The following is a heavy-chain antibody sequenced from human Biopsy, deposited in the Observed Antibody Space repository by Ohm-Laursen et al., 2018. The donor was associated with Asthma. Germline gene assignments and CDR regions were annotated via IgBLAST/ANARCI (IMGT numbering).Heavy chain of an antibody. D-gene: IGHD1-26*01. Sequence: SLRLPCAASGFTFGDYWMSWVRQAPGKGLDWVAVISFDGTNRNYTDSVKGRFTISRDNSRNTLHLEMNSLRAEDTAVYFCAKEVFPGWELRRGPDSWGQGTLVTVSS. CDR3: AKEVFPGWELRRGPDS. CDR2: ISFDGTNR. V-gene: IGHV3-30*18. J-gene: IGHJ4*02. CDR1: GFTFGDYW.